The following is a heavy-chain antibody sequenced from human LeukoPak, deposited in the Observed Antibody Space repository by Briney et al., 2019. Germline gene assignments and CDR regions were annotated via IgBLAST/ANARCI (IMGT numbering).Heavy chain of an antibody. Sequence: GGSLRLSCAASGFTFISYAMSCGRQAPGKGLEWGSAISGSGGSTYYADSVKGRFTISRDNSKTTLYLQMNSMRAEDTAVYYCAKDPEKLWFGELLLDYWGQGTLVTVSS. CDR2: ISGSGGST. J-gene: IGHJ4*02. V-gene: IGHV3-23*01. CDR3: AKDPEKLWFGELLLDY. D-gene: IGHD3-10*01. CDR1: GFTFISYA.